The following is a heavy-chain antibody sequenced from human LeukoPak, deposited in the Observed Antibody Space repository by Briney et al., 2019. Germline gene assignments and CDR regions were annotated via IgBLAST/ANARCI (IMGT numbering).Heavy chain of an antibody. J-gene: IGHJ3*02. Sequence: GGSLRLSCAASGFTFSGYSMNWVRQAPGKGLGWVSSISSSSSYIYYADSVKGRFTISRDNAKNSLYLQMNSLRAEDTAVYYCARDPRSFAFDIWGQGTMVTVSS. D-gene: IGHD3-16*02. CDR3: ARDPRSFAFDI. CDR1: GFTFSGYS. CDR2: ISSSSSYI. V-gene: IGHV3-21*01.